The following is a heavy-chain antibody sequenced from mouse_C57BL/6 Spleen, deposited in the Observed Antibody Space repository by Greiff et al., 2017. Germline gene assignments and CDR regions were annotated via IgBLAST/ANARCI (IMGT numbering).Heavy chain of an antibody. CDR1: GYPFPDYA. Sequence: QVQLQQSGPELLGLGVSVRISCRGSGYPFPDYAMPWVNQSHAKSLEWIGVISTYYGDASYNQKFKDKATMTVDKSSSTAYMELARLTSEDSAVYYCARPIGFAYWGQGTLVTVSA. CDR3: ARPIGFAY. J-gene: IGHJ3*01. V-gene: IGHV1-67*01. CDR2: ISTYYGDA.